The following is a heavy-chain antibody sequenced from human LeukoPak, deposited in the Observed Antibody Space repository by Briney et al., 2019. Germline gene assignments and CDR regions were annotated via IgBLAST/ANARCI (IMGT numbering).Heavy chain of an antibody. Sequence: PSETLSLTCAVYGGSLSGYYWSWVRQPPGKGLEWIGEINYSGSTNYNPSLKSRVTISADTSKNQFSLRLRSVTAADTAVYYCARRSYQLLYGYYYYYMDVWGKGTTVTVSS. J-gene: IGHJ6*03. D-gene: IGHD2-2*02. CDR2: INYSGST. V-gene: IGHV4-34*01. CDR1: GGSLSGYY. CDR3: ARRSYQLLYGYYYYYMDV.